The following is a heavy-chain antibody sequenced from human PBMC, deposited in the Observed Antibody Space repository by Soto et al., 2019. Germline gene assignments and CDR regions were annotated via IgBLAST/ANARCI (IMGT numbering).Heavy chain of an antibody. Sequence: GASVKVSCKASGFTFTSSAVQWVRQARGQRLEWIGWIVVGSGNTNYAQKFQERVTITRDISTSTAYMELSSLRSEDTAVYYCAADLTHSYGNYFDYWGQGTLVTVSS. CDR2: IVVGSGNT. J-gene: IGHJ4*02. D-gene: IGHD5-18*01. CDR3: AADLTHSYGNYFDY. V-gene: IGHV1-58*01. CDR1: GFTFTSSA.